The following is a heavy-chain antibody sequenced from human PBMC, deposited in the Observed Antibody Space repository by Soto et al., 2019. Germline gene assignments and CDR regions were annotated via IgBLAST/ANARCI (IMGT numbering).Heavy chain of an antibody. CDR3: ARSARSAFYGMDV. CDR2: ISTYNGYA. CDR1: GGTFSSYN. D-gene: IGHD6-19*01. V-gene: IGHV1-18*01. Sequence: ASVKVSCKASGGTFSSYNSNWVRQAPGQGLEWMGWISTYNGYANYAQKVQGRVTMTTDTSTSTAYMEVRSLRSDDTAVYYCARSARSAFYGMDVWGQGTTVTVSS. J-gene: IGHJ6*02.